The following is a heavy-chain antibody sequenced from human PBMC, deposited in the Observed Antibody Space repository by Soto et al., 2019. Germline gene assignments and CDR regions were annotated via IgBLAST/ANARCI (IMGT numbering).Heavy chain of an antibody. CDR3: AGGAYSTTWGDY. D-gene: IGHD6-13*01. CDR2: SSAYNGNT. CDR1: GYTFTSYG. J-gene: IGHJ4*02. V-gene: IGHV1-18*01. Sequence: QVQLVQSGAEVKKPGASVKVSCKASGWASGYTFTSYGISWVRQAPGQGLEWMGWSSAYNGNTNYAQNLKGRGTMTTDTSTSTAYMELRSLRSDDTAVDYWAGGAYSTTWGDYWGQGTLVTVSS.